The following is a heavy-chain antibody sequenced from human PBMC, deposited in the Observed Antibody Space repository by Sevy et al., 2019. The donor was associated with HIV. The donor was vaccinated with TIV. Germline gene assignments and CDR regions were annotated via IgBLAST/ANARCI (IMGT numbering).Heavy chain of an antibody. J-gene: IGHJ4*02. Sequence: SETLSLTCAVSGGSISSSNWWSWVRQPPGKGLEWIGEIYHSGSTNYNPSLKSRVTISVDKSKNQFSLKLSSVTAADTAVYYCASLAVDRRYFDRPFDYWGQGTLVTVSS. CDR2: IYHSGST. V-gene: IGHV4-4*02. CDR1: GGSISSSNW. CDR3: ASLAVDRRYFDRPFDY. D-gene: IGHD3-9*01.